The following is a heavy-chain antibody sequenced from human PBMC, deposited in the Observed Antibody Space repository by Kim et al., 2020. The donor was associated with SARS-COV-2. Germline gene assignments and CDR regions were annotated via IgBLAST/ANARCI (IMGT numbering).Heavy chain of an antibody. D-gene: IGHD1-26*01. V-gene: IGHV4-59*13. Sequence: SETLSLTCTVSGGSISSYYWSWIRQPPGKGLEWIGYIYYSGSTNYNPSLKSRVTISVDTSKNQFSLKLSSVTAADTAVYYCARGAVNIWWGGAENWFDPWGQGTLVTVSS. CDR3: ARGAVNIWWGGAENWFDP. CDR1: GGSISSYY. J-gene: IGHJ5*02. CDR2: IYYSGST.